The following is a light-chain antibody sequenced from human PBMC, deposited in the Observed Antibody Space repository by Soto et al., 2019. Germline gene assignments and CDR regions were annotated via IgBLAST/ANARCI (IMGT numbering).Light chain of an antibody. J-gene: IGLJ2*01. Sequence: QSVLTQPPSVSGAPGQRVTISCTGSSSNIGAGYDVHWYQQLPGTAPKLLIYGNSNRPSGVPDRFSGSKSGTSASLAIPGLQAEDEADYYCQSYDSSLSALVFGGGTELTVL. CDR2: GNS. CDR3: QSYDSSLSALV. V-gene: IGLV1-40*01. CDR1: SSNIGAGYD.